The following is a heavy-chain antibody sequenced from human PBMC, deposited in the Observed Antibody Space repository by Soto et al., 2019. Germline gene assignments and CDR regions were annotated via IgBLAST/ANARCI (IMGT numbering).Heavy chain of an antibody. CDR3: ASRYGDIDY. J-gene: IGHJ4*02. Sequence: GGSLRLSCAASGVTFGDYYVSWIRQAQGKGLEWVSYISSSGSTIYYADSVKGRFTISRDNAKNSLYLQMNSLRAEDTAVYYCASRYGDIDYWGQGTLVTVSS. CDR2: ISSSGSTI. CDR1: GVTFGDYY. D-gene: IGHD4-17*01. V-gene: IGHV3-11*01.